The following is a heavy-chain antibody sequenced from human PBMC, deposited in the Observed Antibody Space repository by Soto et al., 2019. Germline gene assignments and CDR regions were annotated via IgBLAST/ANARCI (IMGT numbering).Heavy chain of an antibody. J-gene: IGHJ6*02. CDR1: GYTFTSYG. Sequence: SVKVSCKASGYTFTSYGISWVRQAPGQGLEWMGRIIPILGIANYAQKFQGRVTITADKSTSTAYMELSSLRSEDTAVYYCARDNGALGYYYGMDVWGQGTTVTVSS. V-gene: IGHV1-69*04. D-gene: IGHD2-8*01. CDR3: ARDNGALGYYYGMDV. CDR2: IIPILGIA.